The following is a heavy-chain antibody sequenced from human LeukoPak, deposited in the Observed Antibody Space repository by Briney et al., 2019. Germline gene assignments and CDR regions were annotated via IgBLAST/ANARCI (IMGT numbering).Heavy chain of an antibody. D-gene: IGHD1-26*01. J-gene: IGHJ5*02. CDR2: ISSNGGST. CDR1: GFTFRSYS. V-gene: IGHV3-64*01. CDR3: ARGLGATGVTSWFDP. Sequence: GGSLRLSCAASGFTFRSYSMNWVRQAPGKGLEYVSAISSNGGSTYYANSVKGRFTISRDNSKNTLYLQMGSLRAEDMAVYYCARGLGATGVTSWFDPWGQGTLVTVSS.